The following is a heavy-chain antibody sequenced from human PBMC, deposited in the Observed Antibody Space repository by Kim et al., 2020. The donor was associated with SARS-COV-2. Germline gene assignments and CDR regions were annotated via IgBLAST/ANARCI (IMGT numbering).Heavy chain of an antibody. J-gene: IGHJ4*02. V-gene: IGHV3-30*18. CDR1: GFTFSSYG. D-gene: IGHD3-10*01. CDR2: ISYDGSNK. Sequence: GGSLRLSCAASGFTFSSYGMHWVRQAPGKGLEWVAVISYDGSNKYYADSVKGRFTISRDNSKNTLYLQMNSLRAEDTAVYYCAKDQVRGVIGGNFDYWGQGTLVTVSS. CDR3: AKDQVRGVIGGNFDY.